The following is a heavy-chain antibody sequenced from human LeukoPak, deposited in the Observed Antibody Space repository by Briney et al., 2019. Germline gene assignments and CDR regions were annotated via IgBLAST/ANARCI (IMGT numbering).Heavy chain of an antibody. CDR1: GFTFSSYW. CDR3: ARGGSYWYYYYYMDV. Sequence: PGGSLRLSCAASGFTFSSYWMSWVRQAPGKGLEWVANIKQDGSEKYYVDSVKGRFTISRDNAKNSLYLQMNSLRAEDTAVYYCARGGSYWYYYYYMDVWGKGTTVTVSS. J-gene: IGHJ6*03. V-gene: IGHV3-7*01. CDR2: IKQDGSEK. D-gene: IGHD1-26*01.